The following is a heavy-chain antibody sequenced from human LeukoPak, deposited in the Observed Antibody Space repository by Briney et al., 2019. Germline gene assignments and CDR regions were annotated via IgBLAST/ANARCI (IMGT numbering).Heavy chain of an antibody. CDR2: MYSSGTT. CDR1: GGSISITRYY. D-gene: IGHD4-23*01. Sequence: PSETLSLTCTVSGGSISITRYYWGWIRQPPGKGLEWIASMYSSGTTYYNPSLKSRVTISVDTSKNQFSLKLNSVTAADTAVYYCARRVATVVDYWGQGTLVTVSS. CDR3: ARRVATVVDY. J-gene: IGHJ4*02. V-gene: IGHV4-39*07.